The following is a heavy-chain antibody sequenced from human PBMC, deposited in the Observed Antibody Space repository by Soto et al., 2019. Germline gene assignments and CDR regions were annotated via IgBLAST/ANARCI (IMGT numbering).Heavy chain of an antibody. Sequence: QLQLQESGSGLVKPSQTLSLTCAVSGGSISSGCYSWSWIRQPPGKGREWIGYIYHSGSTYYNPSLKSRVTISGDRFKSQLSLKLGSVTASDTAVYYWAGGPRRVWGQGTLVTVSS. D-gene: IGHD1-26*01. CDR3: AGGPRRV. J-gene: IGHJ4*02. CDR1: GGSISSGCYS. V-gene: IGHV4-30-2*01. CDR2: IYHSGST.